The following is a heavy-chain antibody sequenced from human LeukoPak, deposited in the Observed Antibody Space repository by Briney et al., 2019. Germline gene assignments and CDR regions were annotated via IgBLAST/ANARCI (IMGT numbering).Heavy chain of an antibody. CDR2: INSDWSST. J-gene: IGHJ4*02. Sequence: GGSLRLSCAPSGLPFSSYWMHWVRQAPGKGLVWVSRINSDWSSTSYAHSVKGRFTISRDNAKNTVYLQMNSLRAEDTAVYYCARGRLGHFDYWGQGTLVTVSS. V-gene: IGHV3-74*01. CDR3: ARGRLGHFDY. D-gene: IGHD2-15*01. CDR1: GLPFSSYW.